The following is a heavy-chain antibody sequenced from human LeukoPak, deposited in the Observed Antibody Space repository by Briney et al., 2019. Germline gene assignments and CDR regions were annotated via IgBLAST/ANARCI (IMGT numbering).Heavy chain of an antibody. J-gene: IGHJ4*02. Sequence: GGSLRLSCAASGFTFSSYAMSWVRQAPGKGLERVSAISGSGGSTYYADSVKGRFTISRDNSKNTLYLQMSSLRAEDTAVYYCAKSGGSITMIVVVNNFDYWGQGTLVTVSS. D-gene: IGHD3-22*01. CDR2: ISGSGGST. CDR1: GFTFSSYA. V-gene: IGHV3-23*01. CDR3: AKSGGSITMIVVVNNFDY.